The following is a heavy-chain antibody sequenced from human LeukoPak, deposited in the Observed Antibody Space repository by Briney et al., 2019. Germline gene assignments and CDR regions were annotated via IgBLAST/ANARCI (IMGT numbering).Heavy chain of an antibody. V-gene: IGHV4-59*08. CDR3: ARHTYAGTAMVTDY. Sequence: SETLSLTCTVSGGSISSYYWSWIRQPPGKGLEWIGYIYYSGSTNYNPSLKSRVTISVDTSKNQFSLKLSSVTAADTAVYYCARHTYAGTAMVTDYWGQGTLVTVSS. CDR2: IYYSGST. J-gene: IGHJ4*02. CDR1: GGSISSYY. D-gene: IGHD5-18*01.